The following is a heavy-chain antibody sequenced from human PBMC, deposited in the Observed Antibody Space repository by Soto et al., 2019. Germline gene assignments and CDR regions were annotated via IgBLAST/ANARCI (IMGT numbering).Heavy chain of an antibody. V-gene: IGHV4-34*01. Sequence: QVQLQQWGAGLLKPSETLSLTCAVYGGSFSGYYWSWIRQPPGKGLEWIGEINHSGSTNYNPSLXXXXXXXXXXXXXXXXXXXXXXXXXXXAVYYCARASIAARTAINYWGQGTLVTVSS. CDR1: GGSFSGYY. J-gene: IGHJ4*02. CDR2: INHSGST. D-gene: IGHD6-6*01. CDR3: ARASIAARTAINY.